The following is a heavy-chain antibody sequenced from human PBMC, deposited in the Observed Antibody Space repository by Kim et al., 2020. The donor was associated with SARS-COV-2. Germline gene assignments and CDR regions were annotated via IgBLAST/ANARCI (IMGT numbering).Heavy chain of an antibody. CDR3: AKDPSDEGAFDI. Sequence: GYADSVKGRFTISRDNAKNSLYLQMNSLRAEDTALYYCAKDPSDEGAFDIWGQGTMVTVSS. J-gene: IGHJ3*02. V-gene: IGHV3-9*01.